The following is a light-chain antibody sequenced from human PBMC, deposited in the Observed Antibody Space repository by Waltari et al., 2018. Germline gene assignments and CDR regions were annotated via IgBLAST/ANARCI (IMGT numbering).Light chain of an antibody. Sequence: VLTQSPGTLSLSPGERATLSCRASQSVSGNYLAWYQQKPGQSPRLLIYDTSTRATGMPDRCRGSGSGTDFTLTINRLEPEDFAVYFCQQYSASPHVTFGQGTRLEIK. CDR2: DTS. J-gene: IGKJ5*01. CDR3: QQYSASPHVT. CDR1: QSVSGNY. V-gene: IGKV3-20*01.